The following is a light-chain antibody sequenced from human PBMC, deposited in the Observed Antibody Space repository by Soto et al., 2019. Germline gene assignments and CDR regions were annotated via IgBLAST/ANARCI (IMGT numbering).Light chain of an antibody. CDR2: GAS. V-gene: IGKV3-15*01. Sequence: EIVMTQSPATLSVSPGERATLSCRASQSVSSNLAWYQQKPGQAPRLLIYGASTRATGIPARFSGSWSGTEFTLTISSLQSEDFAVYYCQQYNTWPPGTFGQGTKVEIK. CDR1: QSVSSN. J-gene: IGKJ1*01. CDR3: QQYNTWPPGT.